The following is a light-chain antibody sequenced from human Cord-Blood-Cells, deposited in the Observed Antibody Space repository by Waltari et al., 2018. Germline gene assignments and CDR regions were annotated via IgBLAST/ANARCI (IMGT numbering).Light chain of an antibody. CDR1: PSVLYSPNNKNY. V-gene: IGKV4-1*01. CDR2: WAA. CDR3: QQYYSTPPYT. Sequence: DIVMTQSPDSLAVSLGERATINCKCSPSVLYSPNNKNYLAWYQQKPGQPPKLLIYWAATRRSGVPDRFSGSGSGTDFTLTISSLQAEDVAVYYCQQYYSTPPYTFGQVTKLEIK. J-gene: IGKJ2*01.